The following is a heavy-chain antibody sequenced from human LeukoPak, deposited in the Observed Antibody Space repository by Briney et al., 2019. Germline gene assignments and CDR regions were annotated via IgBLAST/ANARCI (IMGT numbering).Heavy chain of an antibody. CDR2: IIPIFRTA. CDR1: GGTFTSYA. Sequence: SVKVSCKASGGTFTSYAISWVRQAPGQGLECMGGIIPIFRTANYPQNFQATVTIPTDQSTSTAYMELSSLRSEDTAVYYCARGNGPPDYWGQGTLVTVSS. D-gene: IGHD2-8*01. J-gene: IGHJ4*02. V-gene: IGHV1-69*05. CDR3: ARGNGPPDY.